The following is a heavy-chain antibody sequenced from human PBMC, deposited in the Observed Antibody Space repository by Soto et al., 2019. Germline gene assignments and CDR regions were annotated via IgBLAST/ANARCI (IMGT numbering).Heavy chain of an antibody. CDR2: IIPILGIT. V-gene: IGHV1-69*08. J-gene: IGHJ6*02. CDR1: GGTFSSHT. CDR3: AKDGGIGDDYYYYDMDV. Sequence: QVQLVQSGAEVKKPGSSVKVSCKASGGTFSSHTINWVRQAPGQGLEWMGRIIPILGITNYAQRFQGRVTIIADKFPSTAYMELSSLRAEDTAVYYCAKDGGIGDDYYYYDMDVWGQGTTVTVSS. D-gene: IGHD2-15*01.